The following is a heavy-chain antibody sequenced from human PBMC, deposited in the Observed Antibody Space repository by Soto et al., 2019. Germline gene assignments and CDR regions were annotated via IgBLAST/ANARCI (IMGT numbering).Heavy chain of an antibody. V-gene: IGHV4-38-2*01. J-gene: IGHJ4*02. D-gene: IGHD1-26*01. CDR2: IYHSGST. CDR3: ATGKWEPYYFDY. CDR1: GFSLSSGYY. Sequence: PSETLSLTCAVSGFSLSSGYYWGWIRQPPGKGLECIGTIYHSGSTYYNPSLKSRVTISVDTSKNQFSLKLDSVTAADTAVYYCATGKWEPYYFDYWGQGTLVTVSS.